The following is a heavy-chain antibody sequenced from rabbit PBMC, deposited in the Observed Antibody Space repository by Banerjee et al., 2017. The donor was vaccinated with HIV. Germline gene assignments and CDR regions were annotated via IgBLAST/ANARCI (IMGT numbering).Heavy chain of an antibody. D-gene: IGHD6-1*01. CDR1: GFDFSSYY. CDR3: ARGGPSGYGGYGYVTEGYRL. CDR2: IDPVFGST. J-gene: IGHJ4*01. V-gene: IGHV1S7*01. Sequence: QLVESGGGLVQPGGSLKLSCKASGFDFSSYYMSWVRQAPGKGLEWIGYIDPVFGSTYYASGVNGRFTISSHNAQNTLYLQLNSLTVADTATYFCARGGPSGYGGYGYVTEGYRLWGPGTLVTVS.